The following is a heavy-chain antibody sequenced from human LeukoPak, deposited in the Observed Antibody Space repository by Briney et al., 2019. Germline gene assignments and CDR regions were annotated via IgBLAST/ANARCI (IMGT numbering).Heavy chain of an antibody. D-gene: IGHD1-26*01. Sequence: ASVKVSCKASGYTITGYYIHWVRQAPGQGLEWMGWISAYNGNTNYAQKLQGRVTMTTDTSTSTAYMELRSLRSDDTAVYYCARFKVGATYWFDPWGQGTLVTVSS. CDR1: GYTITGYY. CDR2: ISAYNGNT. V-gene: IGHV1-18*04. J-gene: IGHJ5*02. CDR3: ARFKVGATYWFDP.